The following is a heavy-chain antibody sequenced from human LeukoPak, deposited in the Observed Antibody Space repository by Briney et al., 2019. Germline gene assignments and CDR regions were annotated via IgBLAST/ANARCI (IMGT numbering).Heavy chain of an antibody. Sequence: ASVKVSCKVSGYTLTELSMHWVRQAPGKGLEWMGGFDPEDGETIYAQKFQGRVTMTEDTSTDTSYMELSRLRSDDTAVFYCARQGRFYYDSSDHQRLVMDYWGQGTLVTVSS. V-gene: IGHV1-24*01. CDR1: GYTLTELS. D-gene: IGHD3-22*01. CDR3: ARQGRFYYDSSDHQRLVMDY. J-gene: IGHJ4*02. CDR2: FDPEDGET.